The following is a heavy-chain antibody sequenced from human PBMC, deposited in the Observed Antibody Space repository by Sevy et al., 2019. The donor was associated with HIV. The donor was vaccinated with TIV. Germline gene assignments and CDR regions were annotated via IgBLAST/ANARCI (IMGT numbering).Heavy chain of an antibody. J-gene: IGHJ4*02. CDR1: GGSISNYY. Sequence: SETLSLTCTVSGGSISNYYWSWIRQPPGKGLEWIGYIYYSGSTNYHPSLKSRVTLSLDTSKKQFSLKLTSVTAADTAVYYSARGRYLDTSGLLFDNWGQGTLVTISS. V-gene: IGHV4-59*01. D-gene: IGHD3-22*01. CDR3: ARGRYLDTSGLLFDN. CDR2: IYYSGST.